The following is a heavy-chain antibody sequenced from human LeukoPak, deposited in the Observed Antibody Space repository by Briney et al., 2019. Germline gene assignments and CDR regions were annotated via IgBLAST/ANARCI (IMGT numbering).Heavy chain of an antibody. CDR3: ARGYYYDSSGYYALEYFQH. V-gene: IGHV1-8*02. CDR2: MNPNSGNT. Sequence: ASVKVSCKASGDTFTGYYMHWVRQAPGQGLEWMGWMNPNSGNTGYAQKFQGRVTMTRNTSISTAYMELSSLRSEDTAVYYCARGYYYDSSGYYALEYFQHWGQGTLVTVSS. D-gene: IGHD3-22*01. CDR1: GDTFTGYY. J-gene: IGHJ1*01.